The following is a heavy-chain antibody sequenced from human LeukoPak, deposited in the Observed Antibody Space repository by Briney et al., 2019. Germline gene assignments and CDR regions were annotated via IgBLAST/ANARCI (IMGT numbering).Heavy chain of an antibody. D-gene: IGHD4-11*01. Sequence: GESLKISCKGSGYSFISYWIGWVRQMPGKGLECMGIIYPGDSDTRYSPSFQGQVTITADKSITTAYLQWSSLKASDTAIYYCARRVPNSNYHGFDLWGQGTMVTVSS. CDR1: GYSFISYW. CDR2: IYPGDSDT. J-gene: IGHJ3*01. V-gene: IGHV5-51*01. CDR3: ARRVPNSNYHGFDL.